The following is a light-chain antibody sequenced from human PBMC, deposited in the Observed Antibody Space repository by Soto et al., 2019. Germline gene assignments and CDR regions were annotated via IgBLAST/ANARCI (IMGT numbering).Light chain of an antibody. Sequence: EFVMTQPPASRSLTHSERATLPCRASQSVSSYLAWYRQKPGQAPRLLICGASSRANGIPDRFSVSGSGTDLTLTFSSLEAEDFAFYGGQRRSNWPPLTLCGGTQVKIK. V-gene: IGKV3-11*01. CDR1: QSVSSY. CDR3: QRRSNWPPLT. J-gene: IGKJ4*01. CDR2: GAS.